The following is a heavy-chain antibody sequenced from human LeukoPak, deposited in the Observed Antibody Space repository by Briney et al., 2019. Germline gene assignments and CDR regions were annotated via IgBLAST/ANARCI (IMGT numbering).Heavy chain of an antibody. J-gene: IGHJ5*02. CDR3: ARDRPVSGANWFDP. D-gene: IGHD2-8*02. V-gene: IGHV4-34*01. CDR2: INHSGGT. CDR1: GGSFSGYS. Sequence: SETLSLTCAIYGGSFSGYSWSWIRQPPEKGLEWIGEINHSGGTNYNPSLKSRVTISVDTSKNQFSLKLSSVTAADTAVYYCARDRPVSGANWFDPWGQGALVTVSS.